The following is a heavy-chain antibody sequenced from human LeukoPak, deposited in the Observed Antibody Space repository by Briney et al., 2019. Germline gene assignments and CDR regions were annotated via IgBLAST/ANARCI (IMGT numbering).Heavy chain of an antibody. CDR2: IYPSDSDT. J-gene: IGHJ4*02. Sequence: GESLKIPCKGSGYSFSNYWIGWVRQMPGKGLEWMGIIYPSDSDTRYSPSFQGQVTISADKSISTAYLQWSSLKASDTAIYYCARLTSTTVYFDYWGQGTPVTVSS. V-gene: IGHV5-51*01. CDR1: GYSFSNYW. CDR3: ARLTSTTVYFDY. D-gene: IGHD4-17*01.